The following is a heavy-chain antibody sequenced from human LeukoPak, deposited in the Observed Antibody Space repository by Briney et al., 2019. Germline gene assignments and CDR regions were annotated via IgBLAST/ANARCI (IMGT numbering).Heavy chain of an antibody. J-gene: IGHJ4*02. D-gene: IGHD6-6*01. CDR1: GGTFSSYA. V-gene: IGHV1-69*04. CDR2: IIPILGIA. CDR3: ARVGDSSSCSAAFDY. Sequence: ASVKVPCKASGGTFSSYAISWVRQAPGQGLEWMGRIIPILGIANYAQKFQGRVTITADKSTSTAYMELSSLRSEDTAVYYCARVGDSSSCSAAFDYWGQGTLVTVSS.